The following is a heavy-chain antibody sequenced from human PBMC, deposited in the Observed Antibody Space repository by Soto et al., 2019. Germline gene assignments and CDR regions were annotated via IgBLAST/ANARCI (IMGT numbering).Heavy chain of an antibody. V-gene: IGHV1-69*13. Sequence: GASVKVSCKASGGTFSSYAISWVRQAAGQGLEWMGGIIPIFGTANYAQKFQGRVTITADESTSTAYMELSSLRSEDTAVYYCALQPYYDSSGYSDYWGQGTLVTVSS. CDR3: ALQPYYDSSGYSDY. CDR1: GGTFSSYA. CDR2: IIPIFGTA. J-gene: IGHJ4*02. D-gene: IGHD3-22*01.